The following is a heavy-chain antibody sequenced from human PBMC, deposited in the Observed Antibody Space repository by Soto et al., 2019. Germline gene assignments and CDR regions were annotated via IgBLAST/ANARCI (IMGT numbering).Heavy chain of an antibody. CDR3: ARDRRELGFDP. D-gene: IGHD1-26*01. J-gene: IGHJ5*02. Sequence: QVQLQESGPGLVKPSETLSLTCTVSGGSISSYYWSWIRQPPGKGLEWIGYIYYSGSTNYNPSLKSRVTISVDTSKNQFSLKLSSVTAADTAVYYCARDRRELGFDPWGQGTLVTVSS. V-gene: IGHV4-59*01. CDR1: GGSISSYY. CDR2: IYYSGST.